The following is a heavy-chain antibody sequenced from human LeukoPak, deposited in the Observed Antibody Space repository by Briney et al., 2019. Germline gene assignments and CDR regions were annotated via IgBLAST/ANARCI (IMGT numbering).Heavy chain of an antibody. V-gene: IGHV4-30-2*01. Sequence: SQTLSLTCAVSGGSISSGGYFWSWIRQPPGKGLEWIGYIYHNGNTYYSPSLKSRVTISVDRSKNQLSLKLSSVTAADTAMYYCASGGYSYGFDYWGQGTLVTVSS. D-gene: IGHD5-18*01. CDR3: ASGGYSYGFDY. CDR2: IYHNGNT. CDR1: GGSISSGGYF. J-gene: IGHJ4*02.